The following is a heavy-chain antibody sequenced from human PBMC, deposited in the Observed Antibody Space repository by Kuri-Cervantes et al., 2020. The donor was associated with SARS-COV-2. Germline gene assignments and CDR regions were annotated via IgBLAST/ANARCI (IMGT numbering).Heavy chain of an antibody. V-gene: IGHV4-34*01. Sequence: SETLSLTCAVYGGSFSDYYWSWVRQPPGKGLEWIGEINHSGNTNYDPSLKSRATISIDTSKNQFSLKLSSVTAADTAVYYCARVGRFLEWLLSVGGYYYYMDVWGKGTTVTVSS. J-gene: IGHJ6*03. CDR1: GGSFSDYY. CDR2: INHSGNT. CDR3: ARVGRFLEWLLSVGGYYYYMDV. D-gene: IGHD3-3*01.